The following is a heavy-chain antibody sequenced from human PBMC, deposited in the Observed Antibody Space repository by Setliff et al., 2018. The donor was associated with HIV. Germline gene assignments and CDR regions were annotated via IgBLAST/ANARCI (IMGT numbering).Heavy chain of an antibody. CDR1: GGTFSAYG. D-gene: IGHD1-26*01. CDR3: ALASIVSTARWNH. Sequence: GASVKVSCKASGGTFSAYGITWVRQAPGQGLEWLGWINPNSDATNYAQNFQGRVTMTRDTSISTAYMDLSSLTSDDTAVYYCALASIVSTARWNHWGRGTLVTVSS. J-gene: IGHJ5*02. CDR2: INPNSDAT. V-gene: IGHV1-2*02.